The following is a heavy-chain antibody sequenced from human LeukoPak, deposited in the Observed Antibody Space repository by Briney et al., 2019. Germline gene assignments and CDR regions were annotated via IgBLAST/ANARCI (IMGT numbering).Heavy chain of an antibody. J-gene: IGHJ4*02. V-gene: IGHV3-11*04. Sequence: KTGGSLRLSCAASGFTFSDYYMSWIRQAPGKGLEWVSYISSSGSTIYYADSVKGRFTISRDNAKNSLYLQMNSLRAEDTAVYYCARANTDFWSGYFSSNGIDYWGQGTLVTVSS. CDR3: ARANTDFWSGYFSSNGIDY. CDR1: GFTFSDYY. D-gene: IGHD3-3*01. CDR2: ISSSGSTI.